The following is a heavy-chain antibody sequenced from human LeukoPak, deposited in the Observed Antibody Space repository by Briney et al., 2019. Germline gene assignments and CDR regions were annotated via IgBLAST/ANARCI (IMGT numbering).Heavy chain of an antibody. V-gene: IGHV3-48*01. Sequence: GGSLRLSCAASGFTFSTYNMNWVRQAPGKGLEWVSYISSSSRTIYDADSVKGRFTISRDNAKNSLYLQMNSLRAEDTAVYYCAKEGDSGWALKNLDYWGQGTLVTVSS. J-gene: IGHJ4*02. CDR3: AKEGDSGWALKNLDY. D-gene: IGHD6-19*01. CDR1: GFTFSTYN. CDR2: ISSSSRTI.